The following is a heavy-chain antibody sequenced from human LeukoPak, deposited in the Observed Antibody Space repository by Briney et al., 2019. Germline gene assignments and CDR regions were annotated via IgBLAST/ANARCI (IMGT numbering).Heavy chain of an antibody. V-gene: IGHV4-59*01. D-gene: IGHD3-10*01. J-gene: IGHJ4*02. CDR3: AMAGGSXXXYVDY. Sequence: LTCTVSGGSISSYXWSWIRQXPXKXLXXMGYIYYSGSTNYNPSLKSRVTISLDTSKNQFSLKLSSVTAADTAVYYCAMAGGSXXXYVDYWGQGTLVTXXX. CDR1: GGSISSYX. CDR2: IYYSGST.